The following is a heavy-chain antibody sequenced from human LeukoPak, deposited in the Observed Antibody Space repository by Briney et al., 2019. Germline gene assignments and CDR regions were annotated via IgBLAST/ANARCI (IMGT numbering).Heavy chain of an antibody. D-gene: IGHD3-3*01. CDR1: GFTFSDYY. CDR3: ARDRYDFWSGYGPFAY. Sequence: GGSLRLSCAASGFTFSDYYMSWIRQAPGKGLEWVSYISSSGSTIYYADSVKGRFTISRDNAKNSLYLQMNSLRAEDTAVYYCARDRYDFWSGYGPFAYWGQGTLVTVSS. J-gene: IGHJ4*02. V-gene: IGHV3-11*04. CDR2: ISSSGSTI.